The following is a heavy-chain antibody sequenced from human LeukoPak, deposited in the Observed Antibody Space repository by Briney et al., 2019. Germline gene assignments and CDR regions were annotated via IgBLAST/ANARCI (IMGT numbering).Heavy chain of an antibody. CDR1: GFTFSDYY. V-gene: IGHV3-11*04. CDR3: ARDPSSYYYDSSAYEF. D-gene: IGHD3-22*01. Sequence: PGGSLRLSCAASGFTFSDYYMSWIRQAPGKGLEWVSYISSSGSTIYYADSVKGRFTISRDNAKNSLYLQMNSLRAEDTAVYYCARDPSSYYYDSSAYEFWGQGTLVTVSS. J-gene: IGHJ4*02. CDR2: ISSSGSTI.